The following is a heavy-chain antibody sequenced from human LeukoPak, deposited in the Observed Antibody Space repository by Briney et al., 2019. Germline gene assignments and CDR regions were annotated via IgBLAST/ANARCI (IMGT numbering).Heavy chain of an antibody. Sequence: ASVKVSYKAPGYTFTSYDINWVRQATGQGLEWMGWMNPNSGNTGYAQKFQGRVTTTRNTSISTAYMELSSLRAEDTAVYYCARGSTGGYFRLGRNHYFDYWGQGTLVTVSS. D-gene: IGHD3-10*01. CDR3: ARGSTGGYFRLGRNHYFDY. V-gene: IGHV1-8*01. CDR2: MNPNSGNT. J-gene: IGHJ4*02. CDR1: GYTFTSYD.